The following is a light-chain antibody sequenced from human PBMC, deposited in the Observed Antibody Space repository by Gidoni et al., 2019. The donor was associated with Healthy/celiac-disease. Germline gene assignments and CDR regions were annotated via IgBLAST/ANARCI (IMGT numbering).Light chain of an antibody. CDR3: QQRSNWT. CDR2: DAS. CDR1: QSVSSY. J-gene: IGKJ3*01. V-gene: IGKV3-11*01. Sequence: EIVLTQSPATLSLSPGERATLSCRASQSVSSYLAWYQQKPGQAPRLLIYDASNRATGIPARFSGSGSGTDFTLTISSLEPEDFAVYYCQQRSNWTFXXXTKXDIK.